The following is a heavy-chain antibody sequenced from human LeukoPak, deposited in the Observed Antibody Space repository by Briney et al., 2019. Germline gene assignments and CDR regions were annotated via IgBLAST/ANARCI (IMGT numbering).Heavy chain of an antibody. J-gene: IGHJ4*02. V-gene: IGHV3-64D*09. CDR3: VKITSSSGGDY. CDR1: GFTFSSYA. D-gene: IGHD6-19*01. Sequence: GGSLRLSCSASGFTFSSYAMYWVRQAPGKGLEYVSGISSNGGSTYYADSVKGRFTISRDNSKNTLYLQMSSLRAEDAAVYYCVKITSSSGGDYWGQGTLVTVSS. CDR2: ISSNGGST.